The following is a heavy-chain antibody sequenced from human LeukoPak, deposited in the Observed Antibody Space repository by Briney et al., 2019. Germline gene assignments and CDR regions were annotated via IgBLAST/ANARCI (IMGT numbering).Heavy chain of an antibody. D-gene: IGHD2-2*01. J-gene: IGHJ6*02. Sequence: GASVKVSCKASGYTFSTYPMNWVRQAPGQGLEWMGRINPNSGGTNYAQKFQGRVTMTRDTSISTAYMELSRLRSDDTAVYYCARGSSTSPYYYGMDVWGQGTTVTVSS. CDR1: GYTFSTYP. CDR3: ARGSSTSPYYYGMDV. CDR2: INPNSGGT. V-gene: IGHV1-2*06.